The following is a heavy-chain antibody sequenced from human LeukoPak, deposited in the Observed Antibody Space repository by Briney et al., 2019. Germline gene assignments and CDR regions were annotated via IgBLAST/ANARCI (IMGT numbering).Heavy chain of an antibody. D-gene: IGHD1-26*01. Sequence: GGSLRLSCVVSGITLRNYGMSWVRQAPGKGLEWVAAISDSGPSTYYANSVKGRFTISRDNPKNTLYLQMNSLRAEDTAVYFCAKRGVVIRVVLVGFHKEAYYFDSWGQGALVTVSS. CDR2: ISDSGPST. J-gene: IGHJ4*02. V-gene: IGHV3-23*01. CDR3: AKRGVVIRVVLVGFHKEAYYFDS. CDR1: GITLRNYG.